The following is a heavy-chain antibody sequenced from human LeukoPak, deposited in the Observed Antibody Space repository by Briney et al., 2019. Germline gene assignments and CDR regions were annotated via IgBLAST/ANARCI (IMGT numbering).Heavy chain of an antibody. CDR2: IGGHTTNT. V-gene: IGHV3-43*02. Sequence: GGSLRLPCAVSGFTFNDYAMNWVRQVPGKGLEWVSFIGGHTTNTYYADSVKGRFTISRDNSRNSLYLQMNNLRLEDSALYYCATDCSSNRGYSLWVQGSLVTVSS. CDR1: GFTFNDYA. CDR3: ATDCSSNRGYSL. J-gene: IGHJ4*02. D-gene: IGHD2-2*01.